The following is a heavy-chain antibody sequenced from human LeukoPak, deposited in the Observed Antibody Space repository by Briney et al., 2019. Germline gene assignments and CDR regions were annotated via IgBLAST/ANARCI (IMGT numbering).Heavy chain of an antibody. V-gene: IGHV3-30*04. D-gene: IGHD5-18*01. J-gene: IGHJ3*02. CDR2: VLYDGDTK. CDR1: GFTFSSYT. Sequence: QAGGSLRLSCAASGFTFSSYTIHWVRQAPGKGLDWVAVVLYDGDTKYYADSVKGRFTISRDKSKNTVYLQMNSLRAEDTAVYYCARSYGYGVDAFDIWGQGTMVTVSS. CDR3: ARSYGYGVDAFDI.